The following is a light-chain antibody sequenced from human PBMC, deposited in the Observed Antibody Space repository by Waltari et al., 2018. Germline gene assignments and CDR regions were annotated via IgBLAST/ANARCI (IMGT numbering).Light chain of an antibody. CDR1: RDNNNY. CDR3: QHYDGVPPWT. J-gene: IGKJ1*01. CDR2: DAS. V-gene: IGKV1-33*01. Sequence: DIQMTQSPSSLSASVGDRVTITCQASRDNNNYLNWYQQKPGKAPKLLIYDASTLETGAPSRFSGSGSGTDFVFTISRLQPEDIATYYCQHYDGVPPWTFGQGTRVDFK.